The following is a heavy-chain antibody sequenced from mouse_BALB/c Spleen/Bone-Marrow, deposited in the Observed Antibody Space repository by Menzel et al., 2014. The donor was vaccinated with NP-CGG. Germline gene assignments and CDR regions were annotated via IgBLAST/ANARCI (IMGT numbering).Heavy chain of an antibody. CDR1: GFSLTSYG. V-gene: IGHV2-9*02. D-gene: IGHD1-2*01. CDR2: IWAGGST. Sequence: VKLMESGPGLVAPSQSLSITCTVSGFSLTSYGVHWVRQSPGKGLEWLGAIWAGGSTNYNSALMSRLSITKDNSKNQVFLEMDSLQIDDTAMYYCARVFTTATWGFAYWGQGTLVTVSA. CDR3: ARVFTTATWGFAY. J-gene: IGHJ3*01.